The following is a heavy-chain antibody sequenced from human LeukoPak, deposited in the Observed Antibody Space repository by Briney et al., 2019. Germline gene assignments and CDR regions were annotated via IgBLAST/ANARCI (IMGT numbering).Heavy chain of an antibody. CDR1: GGSISTFY. V-gene: IGHV4-4*07. CDR3: AREGPRIFGVVGNAFDI. D-gene: IGHD3-3*01. CDR2: IYTSGST. J-gene: IGHJ3*02. Sequence: SETLSLTCTVSGGSISTFYWTWIRQPAGKGLEWIGRIYTSGSTNYNPSLKSRVTISLDTSKNQFSLKLSSVTVADTAVYYCAREGPRIFGVVGNAFDIWGQGTMVTVSS.